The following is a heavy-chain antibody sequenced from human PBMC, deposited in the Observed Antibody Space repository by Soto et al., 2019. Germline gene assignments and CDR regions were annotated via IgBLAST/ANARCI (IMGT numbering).Heavy chain of an antibody. CDR3: ARDGSYGFSGLDYYYYGMDV. CDR2: IYYSGST. Sequence: SETLSLTCTVSGGSISSYYWSWIRQPPGKGLEWIGYIYYSGSTNYNPSLKSRVTISVDTAKNQFSLKLSSVTAADTAVYYCARDGSYGFSGLDYYYYGMDVWGQGTTVTVSS. J-gene: IGHJ6*02. D-gene: IGHD5-18*01. V-gene: IGHV4-59*01. CDR1: GGSISSYY.